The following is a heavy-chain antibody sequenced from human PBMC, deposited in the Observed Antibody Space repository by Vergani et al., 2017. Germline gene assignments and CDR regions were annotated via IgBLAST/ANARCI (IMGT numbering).Heavy chain of an antibody. J-gene: IGHJ4*02. CDR1: GFTLSNYD. Sequence: QVQLVESGGGVVQRGGSLRLSCATSGFTLSNYDMQWIRLGPGKGLEFVAFIQFDGSNQYYADSVKARFTLSRDVSKNTLYLQMNSLRTDDTATYYCAKHFRGWGIDYWGQGTQVIVSS. V-gene: IGHV3-30*02. CDR2: IQFDGSNQ. CDR3: AKHFRGWGIDY. D-gene: IGHD3-16*01.